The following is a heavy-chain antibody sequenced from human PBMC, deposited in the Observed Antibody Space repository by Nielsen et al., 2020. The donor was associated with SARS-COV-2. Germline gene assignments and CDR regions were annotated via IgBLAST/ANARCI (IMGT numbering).Heavy chain of an antibody. CDR3: ARGVLGDYYYYMDV. Sequence: SETLSLTCTVSGGSISSGGYYWSWIRQHPGKGLEWIGYIYYSGSTYYNPSLKSRVTISVDTSKNQFSLKLSSVTAADTAVYYCARGVLGDYYYYMDVWGKGTTVTVSS. CDR1: GGSISSGGYY. V-gene: IGHV4-31*03. J-gene: IGHJ6*03. CDR2: IYYSGST.